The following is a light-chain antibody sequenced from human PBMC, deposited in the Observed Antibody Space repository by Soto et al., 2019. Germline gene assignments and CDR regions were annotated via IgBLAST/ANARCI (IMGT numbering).Light chain of an antibody. V-gene: IGKV1-33*01. CDR2: EAS. J-gene: IGKJ4*02. Sequence: DIQMTQSPSSLSASVGDRVTITCQASQDISNYLSWYQQKLGEAPNLLLYEASTLETGVPSRFSGSDSGTDFTFTISGLQPEDIATYYRQQYDNLPLTFGGGTKVEI. CDR1: QDISNY. CDR3: QQYDNLPLT.